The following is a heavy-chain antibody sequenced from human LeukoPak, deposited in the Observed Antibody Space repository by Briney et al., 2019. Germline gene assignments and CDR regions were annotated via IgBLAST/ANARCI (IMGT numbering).Heavy chain of an antibody. D-gene: IGHD6-19*01. CDR2: IIPILGIA. CDR1: GGTFSSYA. V-gene: IGHV1-69*04. Sequence: ASVKVSCKASGGTFSSYAISWVRQAPGQGLEWMGRIIPILGIANYAQKFQGRVTITADKSTSTAYMELSSLRSEDTAVYYCARDPIAVAGISWFDPWGQGTLVTVSS. CDR3: ARDPIAVAGISWFDP. J-gene: IGHJ5*02.